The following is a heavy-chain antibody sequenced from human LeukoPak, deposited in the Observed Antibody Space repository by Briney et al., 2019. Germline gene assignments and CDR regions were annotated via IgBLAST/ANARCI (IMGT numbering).Heavy chain of an antibody. J-gene: IGHJ3*02. CDR1: GFTFSTYS. V-gene: IGHV3-48*02. CDR2: ISSSGGTI. Sequence: GGSLRLSCVASGFTFSTYSMNWVRQAPGKGLEWVSCISSSGGTIYYADSVRGRFTISRDNAKNSLYLQMNSLRDEDTAVYYCTRDGIWGQGTMVTVSS. CDR3: TRDGI.